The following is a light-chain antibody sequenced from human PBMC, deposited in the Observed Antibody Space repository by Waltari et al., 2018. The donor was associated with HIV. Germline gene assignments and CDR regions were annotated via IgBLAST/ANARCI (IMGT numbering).Light chain of an antibody. J-gene: IGLJ3*02. CDR3: ASYTVSGSLV. CDR1: SSDVGGYNH. Sequence: QSALTQPPSVSGFPGQSIAIACTGSSSDVGGYNHVHWYQKHPGKAPKLILYDVNYRPAGVSYRCSGSKAGSSASLTISGLQVDDEADYFCASYTVSGSLVFGGPTTLTVL. V-gene: IGLV2-14*03. CDR2: DVN.